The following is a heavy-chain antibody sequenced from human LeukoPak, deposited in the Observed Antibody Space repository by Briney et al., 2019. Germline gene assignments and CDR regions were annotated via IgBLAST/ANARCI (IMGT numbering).Heavy chain of an antibody. CDR1: GFSLSTSGVG. Sequence: SGPTLVKPTQTLTLTCTFSGFSLSTSGVGVGWTRQPPGKALEWLALIYWNDDKRYRPSLRSRLTITKDTSKNQVVLTMTNMDPVDTATYYCAHIRTYYYDSSAFTFDYWGQGTLVTVSS. D-gene: IGHD3-22*01. CDR3: AHIRTYYYDSSAFTFDY. V-gene: IGHV2-5*01. J-gene: IGHJ4*02. CDR2: IYWNDDK.